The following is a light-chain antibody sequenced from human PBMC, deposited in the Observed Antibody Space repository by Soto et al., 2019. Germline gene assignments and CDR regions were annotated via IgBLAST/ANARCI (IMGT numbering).Light chain of an antibody. Sequence: EIVLTQSPATLSLSPGERATLSCRASQSLNSYLAWFQQKPGQAPRLLIYDASNRATGIPARFSGSGSGTDFTLTISSLEPADFAVYYCQQHRDLPLTFGGGTNVEIK. CDR2: DAS. CDR3: QQHRDLPLT. V-gene: IGKV3-11*01. J-gene: IGKJ4*01. CDR1: QSLNSY.